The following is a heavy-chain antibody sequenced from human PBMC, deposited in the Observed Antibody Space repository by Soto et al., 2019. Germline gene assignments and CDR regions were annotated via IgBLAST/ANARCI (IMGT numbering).Heavy chain of an antibody. J-gene: IGHJ5*01. D-gene: IGHD1-26*01. Sequence: QVQLVQSGAELKKPGSSVNVSCQASGDTFTTYTISWVRQAPGQGPEWMGRIIPNLGITNYARKFQGRFAIIADTPSHILSLELSSLKYDDRAVYRCARVHRFSGSQAFVSWGPGTLVTVSS. V-gene: IGHV1-69*04. CDR1: GDTFTTYT. CDR3: ARVHRFSGSQAFVS. CDR2: IIPNLGIT.